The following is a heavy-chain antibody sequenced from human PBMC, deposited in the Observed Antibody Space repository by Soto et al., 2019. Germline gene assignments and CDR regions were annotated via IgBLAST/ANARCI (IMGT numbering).Heavy chain of an antibody. CDR3: TSYYDSSGYPNDAFDI. Sequence: GGSLRLSCAASGFTFSGSAMHWVRQASGKELEWVGRIRSKDNSYATAYAASVKGRFTISRDDSKNTAYLQMNSLKSEDTFVYYCTSYYDSSGYPNDAFDIWGQGTMVTVS. V-gene: IGHV3-73*01. CDR2: IRSKDNSYAT. D-gene: IGHD3-22*01. CDR1: GFTFSGSA. J-gene: IGHJ3*02.